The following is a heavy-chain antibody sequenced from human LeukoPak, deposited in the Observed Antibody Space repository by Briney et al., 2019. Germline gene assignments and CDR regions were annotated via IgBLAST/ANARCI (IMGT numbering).Heavy chain of an antibody. Sequence: GGSLRLSCAASGFTFSSYSMNWVRQAPGKGLEWVSSISSSSSYIYYADSVKGRFTISRDNAKNSLYLQMNSLRAEDTAVYYCARRKTAMVTSDAFDIWGQGTMVTVSS. V-gene: IGHV3-21*01. CDR3: ARRKTAMVTSDAFDI. CDR2: ISSSSSYI. J-gene: IGHJ3*02. CDR1: GFTFSSYS. D-gene: IGHD5-18*01.